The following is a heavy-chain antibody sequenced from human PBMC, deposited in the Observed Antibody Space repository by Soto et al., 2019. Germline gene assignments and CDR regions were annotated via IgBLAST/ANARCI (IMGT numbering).Heavy chain of an antibody. CDR2: INAGNGNT. CDR3: ARVVVPAASLYGVSAFDI. J-gene: IGHJ3*02. CDR1: GYTFTSYA. Sequence: ASLKVSCKASGYTFTSYAMHWVRQAPGQRLEWMGWINAGNGNTKYSQKFQGRVTITRDTSASTAYMELSSLRSEDTAVYYCARVVVPAASLYGVSAFDIWGQGTMVTVSS. V-gene: IGHV1-3*01. D-gene: IGHD2-2*01.